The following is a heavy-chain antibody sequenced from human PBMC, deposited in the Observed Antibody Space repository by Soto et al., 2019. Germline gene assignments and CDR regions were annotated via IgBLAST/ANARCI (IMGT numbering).Heavy chain of an antibody. J-gene: IGHJ6*02. CDR2: IYYSGST. CDR1: GGSISSGDYY. Sequence: ETLSLTCTVSGGSISSGDYYWSWIRQPQRKRLERIGYIYYSGSTNYNHSLKSRVTISVDTSKNQFSLKLSFVTAADTVVYYFAIDSGVELLGGEYYYYGMDVWGQGTTVTVSS. V-gene: IGHV4-61*08. D-gene: IGHD1-26*01. CDR3: AIDSGVELLGGEYYYYGMDV.